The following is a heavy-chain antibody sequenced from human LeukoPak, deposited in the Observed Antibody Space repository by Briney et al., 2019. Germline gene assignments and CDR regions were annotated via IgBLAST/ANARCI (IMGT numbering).Heavy chain of an antibody. J-gene: IGHJ6*02. V-gene: IGHV3-23*01. D-gene: IGHD3-10*01. Sequence: GGSLRLSCAASGFTFSSFAMSWVRQAPGKGLEWVSAISDSGGTTYYADSVKGRFTLSRDNSENTLYLQMSSLRAEDTAVYFCERDEGFFSRTSRFGVFKGMDVGGQGPAVIVPS. CDR2: ISDSGGTT. CDR3: ERDEGFFSRTSRFGVFKGMDV. CDR1: GFTFSSFA.